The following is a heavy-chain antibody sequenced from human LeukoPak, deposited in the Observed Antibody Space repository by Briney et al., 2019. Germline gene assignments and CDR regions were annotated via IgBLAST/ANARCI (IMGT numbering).Heavy chain of an antibody. Sequence: GGSLRLSCAVSGFTFSNYWMSWVRQAPGKGLEWVAHIKQDESEKYYVDSVKGRFTISRDNAKNSLYLQMNSLRAEDTAVYYCARDDYIIDYWGQGTLVTVSS. V-gene: IGHV3-7*01. CDR2: IKQDESEK. D-gene: IGHD4-11*01. CDR3: ARDDYIIDY. J-gene: IGHJ4*02. CDR1: GFTFSNYW.